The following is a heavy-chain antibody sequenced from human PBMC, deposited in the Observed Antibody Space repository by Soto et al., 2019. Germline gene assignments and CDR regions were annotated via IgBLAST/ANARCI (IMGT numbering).Heavy chain of an antibody. Sequence: EVQLLESGGGLVQPGGSLRLSCAASGFTFSSYAMSWVRQAPGKGLEWVSVISGSGGSTYYADSVKGRFTISRDNSKNTRYLQMNSLRAEDTAVDYCAKRAWGYFYFDYWGQGTLVTVSS. CDR3: AKRAWGYFYFDY. V-gene: IGHV3-23*01. J-gene: IGHJ4*02. CDR1: GFTFSSYA. D-gene: IGHD1-26*01. CDR2: ISGSGGST.